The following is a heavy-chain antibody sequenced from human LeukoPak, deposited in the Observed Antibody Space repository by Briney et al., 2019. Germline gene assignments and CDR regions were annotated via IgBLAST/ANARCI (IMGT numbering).Heavy chain of an antibody. J-gene: IGHJ3*02. D-gene: IGHD4-17*01. V-gene: IGHV3-30*02. CDR1: GFTFSSYG. CDR2: IRYDGSNK. Sequence: GGSLRLSCAASGFTFSSYGMHWVRQAPGKGLEWVAFIRYDGSNKYYADSVKGRFTISRDNSKNTLYLQMNSLRAEDTAVYYCARSSPYGDYPDAFDIWGQGTMVTVSS. CDR3: ARSSPYGDYPDAFDI.